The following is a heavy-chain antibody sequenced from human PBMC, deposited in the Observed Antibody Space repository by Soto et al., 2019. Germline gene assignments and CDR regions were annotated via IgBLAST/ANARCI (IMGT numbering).Heavy chain of an antibody. V-gene: IGHV5-51*01. D-gene: IGHD6-13*01. CDR2: IYPGDHET. CDR1: GYTLSNFW. Sequence: PXESLKISFQCSGYTLSNFWIGWVRQLPGKGLEWMGIIYPGDHETRYSPSFHGKVTISADKSINTAYLQWNSLEASDTAFYFCARSPRSSPYFDYWGQGALVTVSS. CDR3: ARSPRSSPYFDY. J-gene: IGHJ4*02.